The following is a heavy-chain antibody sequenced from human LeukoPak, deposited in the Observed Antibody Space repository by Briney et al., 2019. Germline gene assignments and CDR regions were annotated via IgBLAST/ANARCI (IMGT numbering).Heavy chain of an antibody. CDR1: GFTVSSNY. J-gene: IGHJ4*02. CDR2: ISSGGNT. CDR3: ARGGDYYDSSVDY. V-gene: IGHV3-66*01. Sequence: GGSLRLSCAASGFTVSSNYMSWVRQAPGEGLEWVSVISSGGNTYYAESVKSRFTTSRDNSKSTLYLQNNSLRAEDTVVYYCARGGDYYDSSVDYWGQGALVTVSS. D-gene: IGHD3-22*01.